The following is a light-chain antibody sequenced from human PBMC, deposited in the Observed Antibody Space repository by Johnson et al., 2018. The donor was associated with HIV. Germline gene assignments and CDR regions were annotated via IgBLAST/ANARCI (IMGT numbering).Light chain of an antibody. CDR1: SSNIVNNY. Sequence: QSVLTQPPSVSAAPGQKVTISCSGSSSNIVNNYVSWYQQLPGTAPKLLIYDNNKRPSGIPDRFSGSKSGTSATLGITGLQTGDEADYYCGTWDSSLSTGGNVFGTGTKVTVL. CDR2: DNN. V-gene: IGLV1-51*01. J-gene: IGLJ1*01. CDR3: GTWDSSLSTGGNV.